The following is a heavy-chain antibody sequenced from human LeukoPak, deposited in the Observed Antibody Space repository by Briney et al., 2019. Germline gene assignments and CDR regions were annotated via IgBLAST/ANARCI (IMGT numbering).Heavy chain of an antibody. CDR1: GGSISSYF. CDR3: AGDLSGWSILDY. CDR2: IYTSGST. J-gene: IGHJ4*02. D-gene: IGHD6-19*01. Sequence: PSETLSLTCTVSGGSISSYFWSWVRQPAGEGLEWIGRIYTSGSTNYNPSLKSRVTMSIDTSTNQFSLKLSSVTAADTAVYFCAGDLSGWSILDYWGQGTLVTVSS. V-gene: IGHV4-4*07.